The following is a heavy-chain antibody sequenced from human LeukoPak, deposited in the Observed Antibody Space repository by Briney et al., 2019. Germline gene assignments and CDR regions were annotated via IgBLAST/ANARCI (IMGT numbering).Heavy chain of an antibody. D-gene: IGHD1-1*01. CDR1: GYTLTELS. V-gene: IGHV1-24*01. CDR3: ATVYNWNWFDP. Sequence: GASVKVPCQVSGYTLTELSMHWVRQAPGKGLEWMGGFDPEDGETIYTQKFQGRVTMTEDTSTDTAYMELSSLRSEDTAVYYCATVYNWNWFDPWGQGTLVTVSS. CDR2: FDPEDGET. J-gene: IGHJ5*02.